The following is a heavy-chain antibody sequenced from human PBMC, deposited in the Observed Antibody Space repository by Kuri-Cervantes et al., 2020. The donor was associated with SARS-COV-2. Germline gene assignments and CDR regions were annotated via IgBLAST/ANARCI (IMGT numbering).Heavy chain of an antibody. Sequence: SETLSLTCTVSGGSISSSSYYWSWIRQPPGKGLEWIGYIYYSGSTNYNPSLKSRVTISVDTSKNQFSLKLSSVTAADTAVYYCARVSNYYDSSGVLDYWGQGTLVTVSS. J-gene: IGHJ4*02. V-gene: IGHV4-61*01. CDR2: IYYSGST. CDR3: ARVSNYYDSSGVLDY. D-gene: IGHD3-22*01. CDR1: GGSISSSSYY.